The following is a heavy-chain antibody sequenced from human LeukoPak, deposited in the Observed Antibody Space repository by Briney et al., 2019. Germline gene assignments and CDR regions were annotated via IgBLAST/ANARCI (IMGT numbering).Heavy chain of an antibody. CDR3: ARDSPYYDFWSGYYPFDY. CDR1: GYTFTSYG. J-gene: IGHJ4*02. Sequence: ASAKVSCKASGYTFTSYGISWVRQAPGQGLEWMGWISAYNGNTNYAQKLQGRVTMTTDTSTSTAYMELRSLRSGDTAVYYCARDSPYYDFWSGYYPFDYWGQGTLVTVSS. D-gene: IGHD3-3*01. CDR2: ISAYNGNT. V-gene: IGHV1-18*01.